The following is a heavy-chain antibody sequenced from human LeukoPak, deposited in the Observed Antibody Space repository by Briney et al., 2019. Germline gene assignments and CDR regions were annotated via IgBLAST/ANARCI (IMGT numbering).Heavy chain of an antibody. CDR1: GFTVSSNY. V-gene: IGHV3-53*01. Sequence: GGSLRLSCAASGFTVSSNYMSWVRQAPGKGLEWVSVIYSGGSTYYADSVKGRFTISRDNSKNTLYLKMNSLRAENTAVYCCAKNLLEPPEFDYWGQGPLVTVSA. CDR2: IYSGGST. CDR3: AKNLLEPPEFDY. J-gene: IGHJ4*02. D-gene: IGHD1-1*01.